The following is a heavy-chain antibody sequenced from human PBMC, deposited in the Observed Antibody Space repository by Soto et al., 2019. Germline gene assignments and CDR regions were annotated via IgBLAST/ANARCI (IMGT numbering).Heavy chain of an antibody. D-gene: IGHD4-17*01. Sequence: PSETLSLTCTVSGGSINTYYWTWIRQPAGKGLEWIGRIYSSGSTNYNPSLRSRVTMSVDLSRNQFSLRLSSVTTADTALYYCARTTAVPNSLRSRYFFDYWGQGTLVTVSS. V-gene: IGHV4-4*07. CDR2: IYSSGST. CDR3: ARTTAVPNSLRSRYFFDY. J-gene: IGHJ4*02. CDR1: GGSINTYY.